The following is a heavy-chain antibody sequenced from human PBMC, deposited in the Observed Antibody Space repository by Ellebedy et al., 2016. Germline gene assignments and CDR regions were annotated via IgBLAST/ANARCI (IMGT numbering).Heavy chain of an antibody. CDR3: ARQEMATIGASFDI. D-gene: IGHD5-24*01. CDR2: IIPIIDVP. Sequence: ASVKVSCKASGGSISNYSISWVRQAPGQGLEWMGRIIPIIDVPNYAQNFLGRVTITADRSTSTAYMELSRLRSDDTADYYCARQEMATIGASFDIWGQGTMVTVSS. J-gene: IGHJ3*02. V-gene: IGHV1-69*02. CDR1: GGSISNYS.